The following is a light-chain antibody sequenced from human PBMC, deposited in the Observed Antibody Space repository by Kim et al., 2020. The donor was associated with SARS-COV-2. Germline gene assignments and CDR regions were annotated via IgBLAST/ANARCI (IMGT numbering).Light chain of an antibody. CDR1: KSDVGSYSL. J-gene: IGLJ1*01. CDR3: CSYAGKNIYV. V-gene: IGLV2-23*02. CDR2: EVS. Sequence: QSALTQPASVSGSPGQSITISCSGTKSDVGSYSLVSWYQHSPGKVPKLMIYEVSKRPSGASNRFSGSKSGNTASLTISGLQAEDEADYYCCSYAGKNIYVFGSGTKVTVL.